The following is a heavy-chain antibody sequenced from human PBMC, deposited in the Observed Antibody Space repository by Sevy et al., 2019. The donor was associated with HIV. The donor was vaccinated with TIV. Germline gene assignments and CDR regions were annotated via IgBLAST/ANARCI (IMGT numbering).Heavy chain of an antibody. CDR1: GFTFGDYW. J-gene: IGHJ4*02. V-gene: IGHV3-7*01. Sequence: GGSLRLSCAASGFTFGDYWLTWVRQVPGKGLEWVANIKQAGSETYYADSVKGRFSISRDNAKNSLYLQMNSLRAEDTAVYYCARCHPDNYYHDGAVYYALLFDYWGQGALVTVSS. D-gene: IGHD3-9*01. CDR3: ARCHPDNYYHDGAVYYALLFDY. CDR2: IKQAGSET.